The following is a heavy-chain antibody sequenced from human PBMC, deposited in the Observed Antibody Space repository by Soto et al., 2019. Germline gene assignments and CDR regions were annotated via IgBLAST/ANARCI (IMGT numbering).Heavy chain of an antibody. CDR3: ARTRSAWSDFHYYSLDV. CDR1: GFTFSSYG. V-gene: IGHV3-30*03. J-gene: IGHJ6*03. Sequence: GGSLRLSCAASGFTFSSYGMHWVRQAPGKGLEWVAVISYDGSNKYYADSVKGRFTISRDNSNSALYVQMNSLTGEDTAVYYCARTRSAWSDFHYYSLDVCGQGTTVTVSS. D-gene: IGHD1-26*01. CDR2: ISYDGSNK.